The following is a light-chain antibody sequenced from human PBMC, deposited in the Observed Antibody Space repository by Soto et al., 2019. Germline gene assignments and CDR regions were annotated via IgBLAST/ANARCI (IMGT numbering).Light chain of an antibody. Sequence: QSVLTQPPSASGTPGQRVTTSCSGSSSNIGSNYVYWYQQLPGTAPKLLIYRNNQRPSGVPDRFSGSKSGTSASLAISGLRSEDEADYYCAAWDVRLSGPVFGGGTKLTVL. CDR1: SSNIGSNY. CDR2: RNN. V-gene: IGLV1-47*01. J-gene: IGLJ3*02. CDR3: AAWDVRLSGPV.